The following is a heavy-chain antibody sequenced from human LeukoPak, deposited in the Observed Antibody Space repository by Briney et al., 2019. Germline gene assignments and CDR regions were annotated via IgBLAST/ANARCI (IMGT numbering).Heavy chain of an antibody. CDR2: VYYGVSN. V-gene: IGHV4-39*01. CDR1: GDSISSGGFW. J-gene: IGHJ5*02. CDR3: ARLSCRATSCPPLPYHHFDP. D-gene: IGHD2-15*01. Sequence: PSETLSLTCTVSGDSISSGGFWGGCIRHPAREGPGWIGSVYYGVSNYYKPSLRSGVTSSVATSKNHSPQQLTSATAADTAVYYCARLSCRATSCPPLPYHHFDPWGQGTLVTVSS.